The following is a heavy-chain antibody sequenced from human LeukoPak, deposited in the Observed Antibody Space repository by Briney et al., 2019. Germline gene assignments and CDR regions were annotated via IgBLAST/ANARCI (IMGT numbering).Heavy chain of an antibody. CDR3: ATSLGGYCSGGSCYGWFDP. CDR2: INPNSGGT. Sequence: ASVKVSCKASGYTFTGYYMHWVRQAPGQGLEWMGWINPNSGGTNYAQEFQGRVTMTRDTSISTAYMELSRLRSDDTAVYYCATSLGGYCSGGSCYGWFDPWGQGTLVTVSS. J-gene: IGHJ5*02. CDR1: GYTFTGYY. D-gene: IGHD2-15*01. V-gene: IGHV1-2*02.